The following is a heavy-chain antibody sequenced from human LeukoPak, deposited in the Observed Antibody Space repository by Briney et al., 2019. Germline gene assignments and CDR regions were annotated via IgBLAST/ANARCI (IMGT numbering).Heavy chain of an antibody. V-gene: IGHV3-23*01. D-gene: IGHD3-16*01. CDR1: GFTFSSYA. CDR3: ATAPRLSAYPLY. J-gene: IGHJ4*02. Sequence: GGSLRLSCAASGFTFSSYAMSWVRQAPGKGLEWVSSISGSGGSTYYADSVKGRFTISRDNSKNTLYLQINSLRPEDMAIYYCATAPRLSAYPLYWGQGTLVTVSS. CDR2: ISGSGGST.